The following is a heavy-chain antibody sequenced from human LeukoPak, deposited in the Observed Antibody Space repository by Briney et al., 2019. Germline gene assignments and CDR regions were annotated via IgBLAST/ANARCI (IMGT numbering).Heavy chain of an antibody. D-gene: IGHD6-13*01. J-gene: IGHJ6*03. V-gene: IGHV3-20*04. CDR1: GFTFGDYG. CDR2: INWNGGST. Sequence: PGGSLRLSCAASGFTFGDYGMSWVRQAPGKGLEWVSGINWNGGSTGYADSVKGRFTISRDNAKNSLYLQMNSLRAEDTALYYCARGPDSSSWYFHYYYMDVWGKGTTVTVSS. CDR3: ARGPDSSSWYFHYYYMDV.